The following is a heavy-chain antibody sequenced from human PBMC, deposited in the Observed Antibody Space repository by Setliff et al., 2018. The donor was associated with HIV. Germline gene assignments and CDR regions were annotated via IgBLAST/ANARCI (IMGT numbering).Heavy chain of an antibody. J-gene: IGHJ4*02. CDR2: IYYNGKT. CDR1: GDSISNNKYY. V-gene: IGHV4-39*07. Sequence: PSETLSLTCSVSGDSISNNKYYWGWIRQPPGKGLEYIGSIYYNGKTYYNPSLKSRVTISVDKSKNQFSLKLSSVTAADTAVYYCARAKQWLAELDYWGQGTPVTVSS. D-gene: IGHD6-19*01. CDR3: ARAKQWLAELDY.